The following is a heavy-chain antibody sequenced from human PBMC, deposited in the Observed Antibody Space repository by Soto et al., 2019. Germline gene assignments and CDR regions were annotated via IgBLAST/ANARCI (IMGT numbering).Heavy chain of an antibody. D-gene: IGHD6-13*01. CDR2: IIPIFGTA. V-gene: IGHV1-69*06. J-gene: IGHJ5*02. CDR3: ARDENIAAAGTLYNWFDP. CDR1: GGTFSSYA. Sequence: GASVKVSCKASGGTFSSYAISWVRQAPGQGLEWMGGIIPIFGTANYAQKFQGRVTITADKSTSTAYMELSSLRSEDTAVYYCARDENIAAAGTLYNWFDPWGQGTLVTVSS.